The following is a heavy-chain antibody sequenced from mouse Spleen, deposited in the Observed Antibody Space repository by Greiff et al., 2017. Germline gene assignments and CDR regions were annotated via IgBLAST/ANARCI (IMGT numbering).Heavy chain of an antibody. CDR2: IYPGGGYT. V-gene: IGHV1-63*01. J-gene: IGHJ3*01. D-gene: IGHD2-5*01. Sequence: QVQLQQPGAELVKPGASVKMSCKASGYTFTNYWIGWAKQRPGHGLEWIGDIYPGGGYTNYNEKFKGKATLTADKSSSTAYMQFSSLTSEDSAIYYCARSRSNYPFAYWGQGTLVTVSA. CDR3: ARSRSNYPFAY. CDR1: GYTFTNYW.